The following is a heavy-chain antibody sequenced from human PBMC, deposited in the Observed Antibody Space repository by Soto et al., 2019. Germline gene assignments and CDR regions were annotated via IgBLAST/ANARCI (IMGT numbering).Heavy chain of an antibody. V-gene: IGHV1-69*06. J-gene: IGHJ6*02. CDR2: IIPIFGTA. CDR1: GGTFSSYA. D-gene: IGHD6-13*01. Sequence: ASVKVSCKASGGTFSSYAISWVRQAPGQGLEWMGGIIPIFGTANYAQKFQGRVTITADKSTSTAYMELSSLRSEDTAVYYCERDGDRSSLYGRYVWGQGTTGTVSS. CDR3: ERDGDRSSLYGRYV.